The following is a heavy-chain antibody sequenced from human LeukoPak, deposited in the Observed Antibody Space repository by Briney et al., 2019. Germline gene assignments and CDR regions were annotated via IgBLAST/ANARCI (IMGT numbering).Heavy chain of an antibody. CDR3: ARELSSSDWFGY. V-gene: IGHV1-2*02. D-gene: IGHD6-6*01. CDR1: GYTFTGYY. CDR2: INPNSGGT. Sequence: ASVKVSCKASGYTFTGYYMHWVRQAPGQGLEWMGWINPNSGGTNYAQKFQGRVTMTRDTSISTAYMELSRLRSDDTAVYYCARELSSSDWFGYRGQGTLVTVSS. J-gene: IGHJ4*02.